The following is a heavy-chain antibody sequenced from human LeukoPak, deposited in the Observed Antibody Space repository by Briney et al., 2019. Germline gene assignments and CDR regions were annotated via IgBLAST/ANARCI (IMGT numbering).Heavy chain of an antibody. CDR1: GRSIISSSYY. D-gene: IGHD4-23*01. Sequence: SETLSLTCTVSGRSIISSSYYSGWIRQPPGKGLDRIGSIYYSGSTYYNPSLKSRVTISVDTSKNLFSLRLSSVTAADTAIYYCARVTSYGGNSGWYFDLWGRGTLVTVSS. CDR3: ARVTSYGGNSGWYFDL. CDR2: IYYSGST. V-gene: IGHV4-39*07. J-gene: IGHJ2*01.